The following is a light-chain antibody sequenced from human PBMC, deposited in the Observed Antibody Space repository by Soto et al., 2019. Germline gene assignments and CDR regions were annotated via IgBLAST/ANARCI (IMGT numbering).Light chain of an antibody. CDR1: QSVSSN. J-gene: IGKJ2*01. CDR3: QQYNNWPYT. V-gene: IGKV3-15*01. CDR2: GAS. Sequence: EIVMTQSPATLSVSPGERATLPCRAGQSVSSNLAWYQQKPGQAPRLLIYGASTRATGIPARFSGSGSGTEFILTISSLQSEDFAAYYCQQYNNWPYTFGQGTKLEIK.